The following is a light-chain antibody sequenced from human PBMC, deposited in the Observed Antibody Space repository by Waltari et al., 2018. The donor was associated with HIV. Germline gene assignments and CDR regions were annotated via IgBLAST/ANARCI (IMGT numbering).Light chain of an antibody. CDR2: KDS. J-gene: IGLJ6*01. CDR1: ALPKQY. CDR3: KSAEGSCPYHV. V-gene: IGLV3-25*03. Sequence: SYELTQPPSVAVSTGQTARITCSGDALPKQYAYWYQQKPGQAPVVVIYKDSERHSGIPDRICGSNSRKTGTLNISGDQAGDKADYYCKSAEGSCPYHVFRGRT.